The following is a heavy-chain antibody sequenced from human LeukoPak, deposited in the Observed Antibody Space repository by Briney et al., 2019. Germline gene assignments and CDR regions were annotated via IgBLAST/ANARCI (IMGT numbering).Heavy chain of an antibody. CDR1: GYTFTSYD. V-gene: IGHV1-18*01. J-gene: IGHJ4*02. CDR3: ARSGAYSSGWYPFDY. Sequence: ASVKVSCKASGYTFTSYDINWVRQATGQGLEWMGWMNPNSGNTNYAQKLQGRVTMTTDTSTSTAYMELRSLRSDDTAVYYCARSGAYSSGWYPFDYWGQGTLVTVSS. D-gene: IGHD6-19*01. CDR2: MNPNSGNT.